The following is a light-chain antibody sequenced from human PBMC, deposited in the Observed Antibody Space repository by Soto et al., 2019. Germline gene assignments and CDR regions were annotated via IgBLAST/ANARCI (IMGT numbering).Light chain of an antibody. V-gene: IGKV3-20*01. J-gene: IGKJ4*01. CDR3: HQYGTSRLT. CDR2: GAS. CDR1: RSVSSSF. Sequence: IVLAKCVGLVCCCLVGRATLSCRASRSVSSSFLAWYQQKPGQSPRLLMYGASSRATGVPDRFSGSGSCTDFTLSNTRLRPRDFAVNDCHQYGTSRLTFGRGTKVDIK.